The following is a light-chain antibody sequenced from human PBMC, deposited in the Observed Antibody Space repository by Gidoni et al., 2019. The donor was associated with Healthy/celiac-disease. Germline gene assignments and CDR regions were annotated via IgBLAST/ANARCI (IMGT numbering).Light chain of an antibody. Sequence: QSVLTQPPSASGTPGQRVTISCSGSSSNIGSNYVYCYQQLPGTAPKLLIYRNNQRPSGGPDRFSGSKSGTSASLAISGLRSEDEADYYCAAWDDSLSGPWVFGGGTKLTVL. CDR3: AAWDDSLSGPWV. J-gene: IGLJ3*02. CDR2: RNN. CDR1: SSNIGSNY. V-gene: IGLV1-47*01.